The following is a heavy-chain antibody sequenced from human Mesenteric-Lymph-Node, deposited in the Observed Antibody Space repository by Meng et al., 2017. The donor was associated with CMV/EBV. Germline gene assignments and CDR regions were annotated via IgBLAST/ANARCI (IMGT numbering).Heavy chain of an antibody. V-gene: IGHV4-34*01. Sequence: VLLHQWGAGLLEPSETLSVTCAVYGGAFSGYYWNWIRQSPEKGLEWIGEINHSGSTTYNPSFTSRIIISVDTSTNQISLNMSSVTAADTAVYYCARGSSYDILTGYFDYWGQGALVTVSS. D-gene: IGHD3-9*01. CDR2: INHSGST. J-gene: IGHJ4*02. CDR1: GGAFSGYY. CDR3: ARGSSYDILTGYFDY.